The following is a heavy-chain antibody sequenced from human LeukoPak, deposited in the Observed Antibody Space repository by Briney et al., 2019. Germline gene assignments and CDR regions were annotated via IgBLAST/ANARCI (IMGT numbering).Heavy chain of an antibody. CDR1: GGYISSYY. V-gene: IGHV4-59*01. CDR3: ARFDRSDSYLDY. CDR2: ISYSGTT. Sequence: SETLSLTCTVSGGYISSYYWNWIRQPPGKGPEWLGYISYSGTTNYNPSLKSRVTISVDTSKNQSSLKLNSVSVADTAVYYCARFDRSDSYLDYWGQGTLVTVSS. J-gene: IGHJ4*02. D-gene: IGHD3-22*01.